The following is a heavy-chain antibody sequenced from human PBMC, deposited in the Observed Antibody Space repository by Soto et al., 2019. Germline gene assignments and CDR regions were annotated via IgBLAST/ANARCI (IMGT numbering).Heavy chain of an antibody. D-gene: IGHD5-12*01. CDR3: ARVPSPSGYDPYWYFDL. V-gene: IGHV4-39*01. CDR1: GGSISSSSYY. Sequence: QLQLQESGPGLVKPSATLSLTCTVSGGSISSSSYYWGWIRQPPGKGLEWIGSIYYSGSTYYNLSLKSRVTISVDTSKNQFSLKLSSVTAADTAVYYCARVPSPSGYDPYWYFDLWGRGTLVTVSS. J-gene: IGHJ2*01. CDR2: IYYSGST.